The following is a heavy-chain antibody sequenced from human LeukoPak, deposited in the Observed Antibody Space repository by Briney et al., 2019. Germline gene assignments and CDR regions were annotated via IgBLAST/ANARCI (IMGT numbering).Heavy chain of an antibody. J-gene: IGHJ4*02. V-gene: IGHV1-2*02. CDR1: GYTFTGYY. D-gene: IGHD6-19*01. CDR2: INPNSGGT. Sequence: ASVKVSCKASGYTFTGYYMHWVRQAPGQGLEWMGWINPNSGGTNYAQKFQGRVTMTRDTSISTAYMELSRLRSDDTAVYYCAREASGYSSGWYDYWGQGTLVTVSS. CDR3: AREASGYSSGWYDY.